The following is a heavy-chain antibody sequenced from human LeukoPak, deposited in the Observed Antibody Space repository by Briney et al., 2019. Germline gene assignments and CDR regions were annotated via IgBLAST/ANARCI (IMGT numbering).Heavy chain of an antibody. CDR2: IIPIFGTA. J-gene: IGHJ4*02. V-gene: IGHV1-69*01. CDR3: ARDWGRNTATDGD. Sequence: SVKVSCKASGGTFISYAISWVRQAPGQGLEWMGGIIPIFGTANYAQKFQGRVTITADESTSTAYMELGSLRSEDTAVYYCARDWGRNTATDGDWGQGTLVTVSS. CDR1: GGTFISYA. D-gene: IGHD5-18*01.